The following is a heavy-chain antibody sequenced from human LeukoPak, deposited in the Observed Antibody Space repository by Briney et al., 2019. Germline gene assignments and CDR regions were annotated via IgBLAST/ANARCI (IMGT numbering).Heavy chain of an antibody. V-gene: IGHV3-30-3*01. CDR2: TSSDGGNK. J-gene: IGHJ4*02. CDR3: ARASTVAGTPSRYLDC. Sequence: PGGSLRLSCAASGYTFGSYSMPWVRQAPDKGLEWVAVTSSDGGNKYYADSVKGRFTVSRDNSKNTLYLQMNSLRAEDTAVYYCARASTVAGTPSRYLDCWGQGTLVTVSS. CDR1: GYTFGSYS. D-gene: IGHD6-19*01.